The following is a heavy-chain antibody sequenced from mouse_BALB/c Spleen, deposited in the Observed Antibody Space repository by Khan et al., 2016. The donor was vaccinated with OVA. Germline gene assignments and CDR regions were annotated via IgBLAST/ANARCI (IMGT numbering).Heavy chain of an antibody. CDR1: GYTFTSYV. Sequence: VQLQQSGPELVKPGASVKMSCKASGYTFTSYVIHWVKQKPGQGLEWIGYIYPYNDDTKSNEKFKGKATLTSDKSSNTAYMELRSLTSEDSAVYYCARNYRYDVYFDYWGQGTTLTVSS. D-gene: IGHD2-14*01. V-gene: IGHV1S136*01. CDR3: ARNYRYDVYFDY. J-gene: IGHJ2*01. CDR2: IYPYNDDT.